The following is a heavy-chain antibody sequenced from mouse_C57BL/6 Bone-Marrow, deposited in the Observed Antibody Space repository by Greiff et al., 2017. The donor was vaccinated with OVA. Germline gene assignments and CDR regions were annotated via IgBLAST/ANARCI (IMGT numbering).Heavy chain of an antibody. J-gene: IGHJ4*01. CDR3: ARRGNYCYYAMDY. CDR1: GYTFTSYW. Sequence: QVQLQQPGAELVRPGSSVKLSCKASGYTFTSYWMHWVKQRPIQGLEWIGNIDPSDSETHYNQKFKDKATLTVDKSSSTAYMQLSSLTAEGSAVYYCARRGNYCYYAMDYWGQGTSVTVSS. D-gene: IGHD2-1*01. CDR2: IDPSDSET. V-gene: IGHV1-52*01.